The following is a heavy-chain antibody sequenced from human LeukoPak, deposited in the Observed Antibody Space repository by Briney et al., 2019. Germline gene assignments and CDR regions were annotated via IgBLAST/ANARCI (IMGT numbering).Heavy chain of an antibody. Sequence: PSETLSLTCAVSGASISSSTTFCWGWIPQPPGKGLEWIGSIYYNGSTYYSSSLKSRVSMSVDTSKNHFSLRLNSVTAADTAVYFCARIPYVSGSGGIGYWGQGTLVTVSS. V-gene: IGHV4-39*07. CDR1: GASISSSTTFC. CDR2: IYYNGST. CDR3: ARIPYVSGSGGIGY. J-gene: IGHJ4*02. D-gene: IGHD6-19*01.